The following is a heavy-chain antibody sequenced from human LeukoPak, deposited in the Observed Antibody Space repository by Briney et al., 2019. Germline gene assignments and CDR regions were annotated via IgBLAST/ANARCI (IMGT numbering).Heavy chain of an antibody. D-gene: IGHD6-19*01. J-gene: IGHJ5*02. Sequence: KPSETLSLTCAVYGGSFSGYYWSWIRQPPGKGLEWIGEINHSGSTNYNPSLKSRVTISVDTSKNQFSLKLSSVTAADTAVYYCARAVAGHYWFDPGAREPWSPSPQ. CDR3: ARAVAGHYWFDP. CDR1: GGSFSGYY. CDR2: INHSGST. V-gene: IGHV4-34*01.